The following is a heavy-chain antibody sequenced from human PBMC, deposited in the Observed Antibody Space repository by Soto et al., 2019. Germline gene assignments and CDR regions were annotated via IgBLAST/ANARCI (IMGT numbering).Heavy chain of an antibody. CDR3: ARDGGSPRAYGLDV. J-gene: IGHJ6*02. V-gene: IGHV3-74*01. D-gene: IGHD1-26*01. CDR2: ITSDGSGT. CDR1: EFTFSSYW. Sequence: GASLRLSCAASEFTFSSYWMHWVRQAPGKGLVWVSRITSDGSGTSYADSVKGRFTISRDNAKNTLYLQMNSLRVEDKAVYYCARDGGSPRAYGLDVWGQGTTVTVAS.